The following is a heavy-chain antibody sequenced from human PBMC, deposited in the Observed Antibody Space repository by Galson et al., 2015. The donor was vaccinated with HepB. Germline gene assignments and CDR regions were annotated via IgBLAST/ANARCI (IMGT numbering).Heavy chain of an antibody. Sequence: SLRLSCAASGFTFSMYLMNWVRQAPGKGLEWVANINQDESEKNHVDSVKGRIIISRDNAKNSLYLQMNSLRGEDTAVYYCARQRGGWFDSWGQGTLVTVSS. D-gene: IGHD4-23*01. J-gene: IGHJ5*01. V-gene: IGHV3-7*01. CDR1: GFTFSMYL. CDR3: ARQRGGWFDS. CDR2: INQDESEK.